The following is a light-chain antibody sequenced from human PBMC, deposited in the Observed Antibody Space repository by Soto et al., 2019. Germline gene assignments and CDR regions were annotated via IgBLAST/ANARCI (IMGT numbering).Light chain of an antibody. V-gene: IGLV2-8*01. CDR1: SCDVGGYNS. CDR3: SSYAGTHIV. CDR2: DVS. Sequence: QSVLTQPPSASGSPGQSVTISCTGTSCDVGGYNSVSWYQQHPGKAPKLMIYDVSKRPSGVPDRFSGSKSGNTASLTVSGLQAEDEADYYCSSYAGTHIVFGTGTKVTVL. J-gene: IGLJ1*01.